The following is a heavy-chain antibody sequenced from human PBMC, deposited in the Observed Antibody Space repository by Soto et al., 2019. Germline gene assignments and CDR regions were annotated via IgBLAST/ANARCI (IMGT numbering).Heavy chain of an antibody. Sequence: PGGSLGLSCAASGFPFSSYSMNWVRQAPGKGLEWVSYISSSSSTIYYADSVKGRFTISRDNAKNSLYLQMNSLRDEDTAVYYCARDGIFPRYYGMDVWGQGTTVTVSS. D-gene: IGHD3-9*01. J-gene: IGHJ6*02. CDR3: ARDGIFPRYYGMDV. CDR1: GFPFSSYS. CDR2: ISSSSSTI. V-gene: IGHV3-48*02.